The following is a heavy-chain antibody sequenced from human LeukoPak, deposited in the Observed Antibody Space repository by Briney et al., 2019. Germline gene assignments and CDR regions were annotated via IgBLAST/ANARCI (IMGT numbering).Heavy chain of an antibody. CDR3: AREWPRYSSGWNAFDI. CDR1: GGSISSYY. D-gene: IGHD6-19*01. Sequence: SETLSLTCTVSGGSISSYYWSWIRQPPGKGLVWIGYIYYSGSTNYNPSLKSRVTISGDTSKNQFSLKLSSVTTADTAVYYCAREWPRYSSGWNAFDIWGQGTMVTVSS. CDR2: IYYSGST. J-gene: IGHJ3*02. V-gene: IGHV4-59*01.